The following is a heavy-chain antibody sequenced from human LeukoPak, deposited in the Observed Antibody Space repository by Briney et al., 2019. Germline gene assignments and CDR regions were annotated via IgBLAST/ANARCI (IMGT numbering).Heavy chain of an antibody. Sequence: GGSLRLSCAASGFTFSSYAMSWVRQAPGKGLEWVSGISDSGRTTYYADSVRGRFTISRDDSKNTLFLQMNSLRVEDTALYYCARAYGSSGYYQLPIDYWGQGTLVTVSS. CDR1: GFTFSSYA. CDR2: ISDSGRTT. V-gene: IGHV3-23*01. J-gene: IGHJ4*02. D-gene: IGHD3-22*01. CDR3: ARAYGSSGYYQLPIDY.